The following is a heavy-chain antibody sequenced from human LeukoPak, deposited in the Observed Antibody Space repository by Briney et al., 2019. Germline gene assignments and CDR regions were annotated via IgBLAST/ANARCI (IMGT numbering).Heavy chain of an antibody. J-gene: IGHJ4*02. CDR1: GFTFSDYW. V-gene: IGHV3-74*01. CDR3: GRGHWGLDY. CDR2: INTDGSST. D-gene: IGHD7-27*01. Sequence: PGGSLRLSCAASGFTFSDYWMHWVRQAPGKGLVWVSRINTDGSSTNYADSVKGRFTISRDNAKNTLYLQMNSLRAEDTAVYFCGRGHWGLDYWGQGALVTVSS.